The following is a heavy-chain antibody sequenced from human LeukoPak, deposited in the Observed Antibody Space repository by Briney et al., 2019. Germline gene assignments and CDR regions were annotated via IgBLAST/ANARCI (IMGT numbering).Heavy chain of an antibody. CDR3: ASSYYYDSSGYDI. CDR2: INPNSGGT. V-gene: IGHV1-2*02. CDR1: GSTFIDYY. J-gene: IGHJ4*02. Sequence: ASVKVSCKASGSTFIDYYIHWVRQAPGQGLEWMGWINPNSGGTNYAQKFQGRVTMTRDTSISTAYMELSRLRSDDTAVYYCASSYYYDSSGYDIWGQGTLVTVSS. D-gene: IGHD3-22*01.